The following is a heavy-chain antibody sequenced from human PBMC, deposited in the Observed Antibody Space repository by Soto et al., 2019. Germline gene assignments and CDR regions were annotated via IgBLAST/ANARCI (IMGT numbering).Heavy chain of an antibody. V-gene: IGHV1-18*01. Sequence: GASVKVSCKASGYTFTSYGISWVRQASGQGLEWMGWISAYNGNTNYAQKLQGRVTMTTDTSTSTAYMELRSLRSDDTAVYYCARGRQPEVVEVRGYYFDYWGQGTLVTVSS. CDR2: ISAYNGNT. D-gene: IGHD2-2*01. CDR1: GYTFTSYG. J-gene: IGHJ4*02. CDR3: ARGRQPEVVEVRGYYFDY.